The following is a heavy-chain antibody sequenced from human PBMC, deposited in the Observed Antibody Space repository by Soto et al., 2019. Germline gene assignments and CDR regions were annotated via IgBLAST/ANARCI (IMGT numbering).Heavy chain of an antibody. J-gene: IGHJ2*01. CDR1: GYTFSDYA. CDR3: VRCYCSVVSCYECWHFDL. Sequence: QVQLVKSGGEVKKPGASVKVSCQAPGYTFSDYAISWVRQAPGQGLEWMGWISASTRNTDQAQNFQGRVIMTLDTSTNKAYMELMSLRSDDTAVYYCVRCYCSVVSCYECWHFDLWGRGTLVTVSS. V-gene: IGHV1-18*01. D-gene: IGHD2-15*01. CDR2: ISASTRNT.